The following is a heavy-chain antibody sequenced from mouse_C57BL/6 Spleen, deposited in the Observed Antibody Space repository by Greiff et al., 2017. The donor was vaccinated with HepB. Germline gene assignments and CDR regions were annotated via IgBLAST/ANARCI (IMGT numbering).Heavy chain of an antibody. V-gene: IGHV5-17*01. D-gene: IGHD3-2*02. J-gene: IGHJ4*01. Sequence: EVKLMESGGGLVKPGGSLKLSCAASGFTFSDYGMHWVRQAPEKGLEWVAYISSGSSTIYYADTVKGRFTISRDNAKNTLFLQMTSLRSEDTAMYYCARGASSGSMDYWGQGTSVTVSS. CDR2: ISSGSSTI. CDR1: GFTFSDYG. CDR3: ARGASSGSMDY.